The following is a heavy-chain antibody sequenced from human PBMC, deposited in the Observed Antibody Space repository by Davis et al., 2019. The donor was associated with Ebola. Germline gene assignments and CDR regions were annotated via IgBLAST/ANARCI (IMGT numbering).Heavy chain of an antibody. J-gene: IGHJ4*02. Sequence: SVKVSCKASGGTFSSYTISWVRQAPGQGLEWMGRIIPILGIANYAQKFQGRVTITTDTSTSTAYMELRSLRSDDTAVYYCARGSLLVATHYWGQGTLVTVSS. CDR3: ARGSLLVATHY. CDR2: IIPILGIA. CDR1: GGTFSSYT. V-gene: IGHV1-69*02. D-gene: IGHD5-12*01.